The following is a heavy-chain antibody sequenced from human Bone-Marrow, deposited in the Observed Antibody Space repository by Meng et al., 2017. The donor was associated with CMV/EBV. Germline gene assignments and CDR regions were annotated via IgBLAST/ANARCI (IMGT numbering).Heavy chain of an antibody. CDR2: IYYSGST. D-gene: IGHD5/OR15-5a*01. CDR3: ARAAGVYSWFDP. Sequence: CFVSGGSLSSGDYYWTWIRQPPGQGLEWIGYIYYSGSTYYNPSLKSRVTISVDTSKNQFSLKLSSVTAADTAVYYCARAAGVYSWFDPWGQGTLVTVSS. V-gene: IGHV4-30-4*08. J-gene: IGHJ5*02. CDR1: GGSLSSGDYY.